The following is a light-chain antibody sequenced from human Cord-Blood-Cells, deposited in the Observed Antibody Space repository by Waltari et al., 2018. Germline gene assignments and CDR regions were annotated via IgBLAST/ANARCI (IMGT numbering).Light chain of an antibody. Sequence: DIQMTQSPSSLSASVGDRVTITCQASQDISNYLNLYQQKQGKAPKLLIYDASNLETGVPSRFSGSGSGTDFTFTISSLQPEDIATYYCQQYDNLPLTFGGGTKVEIK. J-gene: IGKJ4*01. CDR2: DAS. CDR3: QQYDNLPLT. CDR1: QDISNY. V-gene: IGKV1-33*01.